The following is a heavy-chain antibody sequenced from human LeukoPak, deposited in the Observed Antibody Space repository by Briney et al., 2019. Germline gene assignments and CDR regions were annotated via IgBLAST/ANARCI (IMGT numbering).Heavy chain of an antibody. Sequence: GGSLRLSCAASGFTFSSYEINWVRQAPGKGLEWLSHISTSGSSIHYADSVKGRFTISRDNAKNSLYLQMNSLRVEDTAVYYCARDATTELGTVYMDVWGKGTTVTISS. D-gene: IGHD4-17*01. CDR2: ISTSGSSI. V-gene: IGHV3-48*03. CDR1: GFTFSSYE. CDR3: ARDATTELGTVYMDV. J-gene: IGHJ6*03.